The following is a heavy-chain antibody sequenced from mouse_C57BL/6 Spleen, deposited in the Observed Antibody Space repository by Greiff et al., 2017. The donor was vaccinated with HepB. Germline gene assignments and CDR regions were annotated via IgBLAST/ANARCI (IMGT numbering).Heavy chain of an antibody. CDR3: ARWTGSSSPPY. Sequence: QVQLKQSGAELARPGASVKMSCKASGYTFTSYTMHWVKQRPGQGLEWIGYINPSSGYTKYNQKFKDKATLTADKTSSTAYMQLSSLTSEDSAVYSCARWTGSSSPPYWGQGTLVTVSA. CDR2: INPSSGYT. V-gene: IGHV1-4*01. CDR1: GYTFTSYT. D-gene: IGHD4-1*01. J-gene: IGHJ3*01.